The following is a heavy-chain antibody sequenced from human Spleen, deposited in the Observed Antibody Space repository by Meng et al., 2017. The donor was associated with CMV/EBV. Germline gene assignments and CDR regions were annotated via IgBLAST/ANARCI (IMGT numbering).Heavy chain of an antibody. CDR1: GGTFGSYA. CDR2: IIPILGRI. V-gene: IGHV1-69*10. J-gene: IGHJ4*02. CDR3: AREQPHTYFFDS. D-gene: IGHD5-18*01. Sequence: QVQLVQSGAEVKKTGSSVKVSCKASGGTFGSYAISWVRQAPGQGLEWMGGIIPILGRINYAQKFQGRVTMTRDTSTSTLYLELSSLRSEDTAVYYCAREQPHTYFFDSWGQGALVTVSS.